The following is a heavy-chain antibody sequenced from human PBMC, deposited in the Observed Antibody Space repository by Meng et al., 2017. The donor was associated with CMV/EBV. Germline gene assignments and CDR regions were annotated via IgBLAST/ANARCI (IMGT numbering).Heavy chain of an antibody. CDR3: ARDKDSSSSYDDGMDV. CDR1: GGTFSSYT. V-gene: IGHV1-69*04. J-gene: IGHJ6*02. Sequence: SVKVSCKASGGTFSSYTISWVRQAPGQGLEWMGRIIPILGIANYAQKFQGRVTITADKSTSTAHMELSSLRSEDTAVYYCARDKDSSSSYDDGMDVWGQGTTVTVSS. D-gene: IGHD6-6*01. CDR2: IIPILGIA.